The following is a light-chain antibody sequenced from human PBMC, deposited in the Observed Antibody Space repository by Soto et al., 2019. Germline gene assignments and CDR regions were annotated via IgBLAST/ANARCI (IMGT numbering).Light chain of an antibody. CDR3: QQRSEWPRT. V-gene: IGKV3-11*01. J-gene: IGKJ1*01. CDR1: QSVSSY. Sequence: EIVLTQSPATLSLSPGERATLSCRASQSVSSYLAWYQQKPGQAPRLLIYDASNRATGIPARFSGSGSGTDFTLTITSLEPEDFALYYCQQRSEWPRTFGQGTKVDI. CDR2: DAS.